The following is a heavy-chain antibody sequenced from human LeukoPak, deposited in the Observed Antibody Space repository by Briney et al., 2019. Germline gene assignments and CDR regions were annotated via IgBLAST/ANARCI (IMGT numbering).Heavy chain of an antibody. V-gene: IGHV3-7*03. CDR1: GFTFSSYW. CDR3: ARGYCSGTSCYTGIDAFDI. CDR2: IKQDGSEK. D-gene: IGHD2-2*02. J-gene: IGHJ3*02. Sequence: GGSLRLSCAASGFTFSSYWMSWVRQAPGKGLEWVANIKQDGSEKYYVDSVKGRFTISRDNSKNTLYLQMNSLRAEDTAVYYCARGYCSGTSCYTGIDAFDIWGQGTMVTVSS.